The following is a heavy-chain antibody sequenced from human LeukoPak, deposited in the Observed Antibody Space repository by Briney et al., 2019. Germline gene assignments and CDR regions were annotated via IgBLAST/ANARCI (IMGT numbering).Heavy chain of an antibody. CDR1: VGTFSSYA. CDR2: IIPILGIA. J-gene: IGHJ4*02. CDR3: ATEPGITMVRGVIDY. D-gene: IGHD3-10*01. V-gene: IGHV1-69*04. Sequence: ASVKVSCKASVGTFSSYAISWVRQAPGQGLEWMGRIIPILGIANYAQKFQGRVTITADKSTSTAYMELSSLRSEDTAVYYCATEPGITMVRGVIDYWGQGTLVTVSS.